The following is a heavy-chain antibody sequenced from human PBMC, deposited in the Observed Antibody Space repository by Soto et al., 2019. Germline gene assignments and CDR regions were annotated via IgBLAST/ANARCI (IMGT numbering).Heavy chain of an antibody. Sequence: PGGSLRLSCAASGFTFSSYAMHWVRQAPGKGLEWVAAISYDGPNQYYGDSVKGRFTISRDKSRNMLYLQMDSLRDEDTALYYCAKVEGGWDLRLHYDSWGQGTLVTVSS. CDR3: AKVEGGWDLRLHYDS. J-gene: IGHJ4*02. CDR1: GFTFSSYA. D-gene: IGHD1-26*01. V-gene: IGHV3-30*18. CDR2: ISYDGPNQ.